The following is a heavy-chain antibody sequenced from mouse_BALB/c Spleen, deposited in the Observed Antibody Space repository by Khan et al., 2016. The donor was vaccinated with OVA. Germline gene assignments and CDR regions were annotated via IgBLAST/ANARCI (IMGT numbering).Heavy chain of an antibody. CDR3: VGGRTY. J-gene: IGHJ3*01. CDR1: GYSITSDYA. CDR2: INYSGRT. V-gene: IGHV3-2*02. Sequence: EVQLVESGPGLVKPSQSLSLTCTVTGYSITSDYAWNWIRQFPGNRLEWMGYINYSGRTSYTPSLKSRISITRDTSKNQFFLQLNSVTTEDTATYECVGGRTYWGQGTLVTVSA. D-gene: IGHD3-3*01.